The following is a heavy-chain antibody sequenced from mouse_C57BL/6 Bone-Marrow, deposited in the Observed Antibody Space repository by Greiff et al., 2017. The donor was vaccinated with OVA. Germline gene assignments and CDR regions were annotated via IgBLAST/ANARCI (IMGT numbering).Heavy chain of an antibody. D-gene: IGHD1-1*01. CDR3: ASDYGSSYRYFDV. Sequence: EVKLQQSGPELVKPGASVKISCKASGYTFTDYYMNWVKQSHGKSLEWIGDINPNNGGTSYNQKFKGKATLTVDKSSSTAYMELRSLTSEDSAVYYCASDYGSSYRYFDVWGTGTTVTASS. CDR2: INPNNGGT. V-gene: IGHV1-26*01. J-gene: IGHJ1*03. CDR1: GYTFTDYY.